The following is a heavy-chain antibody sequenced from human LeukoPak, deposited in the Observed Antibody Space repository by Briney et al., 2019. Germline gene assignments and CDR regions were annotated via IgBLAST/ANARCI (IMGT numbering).Heavy chain of an antibody. CDR3: ARGVLGSYILTGYYVY. CDR1: GYTFTSYD. J-gene: IGHJ4*02. CDR2: MNPNSGNT. D-gene: IGHD3-9*01. V-gene: IGHV1-8*01. Sequence: ASVKVSCKASGYTFTSYDINWVRQATGQGLEWMGWMNPNSGNTGYAQKFQGRVTMTRNTSISTAYMELSSLRSEDTAVYYRARGVLGSYILTGYYVYWGQGTLVTVSS.